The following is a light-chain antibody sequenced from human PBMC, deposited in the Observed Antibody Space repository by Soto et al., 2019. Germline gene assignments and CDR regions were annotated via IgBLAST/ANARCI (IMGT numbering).Light chain of an antibody. Sequence: ESVLTQSPGTLSLSPGERATLSCRASQSVSSFLAWYQQKPGQAPRLLIYDASTRSTDIPDRFSGRGSGTDFTLTISRLEPEDFAVYYSQQYDSSPQAFGQGTKV. J-gene: IGKJ1*01. CDR1: QSVSSF. CDR2: DAS. CDR3: QQYDSSPQA. V-gene: IGKV3-20*01.